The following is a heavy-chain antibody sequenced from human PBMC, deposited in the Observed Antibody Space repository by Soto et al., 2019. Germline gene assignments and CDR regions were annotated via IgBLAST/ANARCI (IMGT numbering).Heavy chain of an antibody. Sequence: PSETLSLTCTVSGGSISSSSYYWGWIRQPPGKGLEWIGNIYYTGSTHYNPSLKSRVTMSVDTSKNQFSLKLSSVTAADTAVYYCARVPDRWGQGTLVTVSS. CDR1: GGSISSSSYY. CDR2: IYYTGST. D-gene: IGHD2-2*01. V-gene: IGHV4-39*07. J-gene: IGHJ5*02. CDR3: ARVPDR.